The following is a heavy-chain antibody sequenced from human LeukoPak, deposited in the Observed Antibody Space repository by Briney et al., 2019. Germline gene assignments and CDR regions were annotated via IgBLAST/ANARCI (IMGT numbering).Heavy chain of an antibody. V-gene: IGHV5-51*01. D-gene: IGHD3-22*01. CDR2: IYPGDPDT. J-gene: IGHJ4*02. CDR1: GYSFTSYW. CDR3: ARLEDYYDSSGYYGGY. Sequence: GESLKISCKGSGYSFTSYWIGWVRQMHGKGLEWMGIIYPGDPDTRYSPSFQGQVTISADKSISTAYLQRSSLKASDTAMYYCARLEDYYDSSGYYGGYWGQGTLVTVSS.